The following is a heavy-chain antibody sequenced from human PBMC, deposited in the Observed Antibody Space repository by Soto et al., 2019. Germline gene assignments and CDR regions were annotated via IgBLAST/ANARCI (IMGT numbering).Heavy chain of an antibody. CDR1: GGSFSGYY. CDR3: ARPDDSSGYPDAFDI. CDR2: INHSGST. J-gene: IGHJ3*02. V-gene: IGHV4-34*01. Sequence: SETLSLTCAVYGGSFSGYYWSWIRQPPGKGLEWIGEINHSGSTNYNPSLKSRVTISVDTSKNQFSLKLSSVTAADTAVYYCARPDDSSGYPDAFDIWGRGTMVTV. D-gene: IGHD3-22*01.